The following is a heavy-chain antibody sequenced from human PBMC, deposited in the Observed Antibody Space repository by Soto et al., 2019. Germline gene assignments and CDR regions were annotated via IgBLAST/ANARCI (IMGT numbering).Heavy chain of an antibody. CDR2: INPNSGGT. CDR3: VREFFSYGSGSSPLDY. CDR1: GYTFTGYY. J-gene: IGHJ4*02. V-gene: IGHV1-2*04. Sequence: ASVKVSCKASGYTFTGYYMHWVRQAPGQGLEWMGWINPNSGGTNYAQKFQGWVTMTRDTSISTAYMELSRLRSDDTAVYYCVREFFSYGSGSSPLDYWGQGTLVTVSS. D-gene: IGHD3-10*01.